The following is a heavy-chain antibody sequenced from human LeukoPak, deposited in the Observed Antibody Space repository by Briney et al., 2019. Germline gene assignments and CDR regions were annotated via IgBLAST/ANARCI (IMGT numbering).Heavy chain of an antibody. Sequence: GGSLRLSCAASGFTFSSYGMHWARQAPGKGLEWVAVIWYDGSNKYYADSVKGRFTISRDNSKNTLYLQMNSLRAEDTAVYYCARDLDTAMVWDYWGQGTLVTVSS. CDR2: IWYDGSNK. J-gene: IGHJ4*02. V-gene: IGHV3-33*01. CDR3: ARDLDTAMVWDY. D-gene: IGHD5-18*01. CDR1: GFTFSSYG.